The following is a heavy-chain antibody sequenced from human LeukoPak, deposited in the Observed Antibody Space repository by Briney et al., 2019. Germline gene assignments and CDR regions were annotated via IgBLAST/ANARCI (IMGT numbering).Heavy chain of an antibody. D-gene: IGHD3-16*02. CDR3: ARDKNDYVWGSYRYFDY. CDR1: GYTFTSYY. V-gene: IGHV1-46*01. CDR2: ISPSGGST. Sequence: ASVKVSCKASGYTFTSYYMHWVRPAPGQGLEWMGIISPSGGSTSYAQKFQGRVTMTRDTSTSTVYMELSSLRSEDTAVYYCARDKNDYVWGSYRYFDYWGQGTLVTVSS. J-gene: IGHJ4*02.